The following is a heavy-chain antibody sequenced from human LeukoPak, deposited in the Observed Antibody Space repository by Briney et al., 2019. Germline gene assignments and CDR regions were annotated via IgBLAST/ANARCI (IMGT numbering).Heavy chain of an antibody. CDR3: ARTKKSARLLNYYYYMDV. CDR2: IYYSGST. J-gene: IGHJ6*03. Sequence: SETLSLTCTVSGGSISSYYWSWIRQHPGKGLEWIGYIYYSGSTYYNPSLKSRVTISVDTSKNQFSLKLSSVTAADTAVYYCARTKKSARLLNYYYYMDVWGKGTTVTVSS. CDR1: GGSISSYY. D-gene: IGHD6-6*01. V-gene: IGHV4-59*06.